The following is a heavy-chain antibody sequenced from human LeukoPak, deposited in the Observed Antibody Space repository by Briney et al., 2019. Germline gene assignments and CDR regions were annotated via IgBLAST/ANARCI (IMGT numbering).Heavy chain of an antibody. Sequence: PSETLSLTCTVSGGSIRSSSYNWGWIRQPPGKGLEWIASVHYTEPTYYNPSLKSRVTISVDTSKNQFSLKLSSVTAADTAVYYCARQTGSGLFSLPGGQGTLVTVSS. J-gene: IGHJ4*02. CDR2: VHYTEPT. CDR1: GGSIRSSSYN. D-gene: IGHD3-10*01. CDR3: ARQTGSGLFSLP. V-gene: IGHV4-39*01.